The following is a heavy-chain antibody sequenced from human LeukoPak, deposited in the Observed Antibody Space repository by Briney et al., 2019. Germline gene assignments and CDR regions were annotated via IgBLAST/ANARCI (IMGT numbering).Heavy chain of an antibody. CDR3: ARGGMVVRGVIGLDP. CDR2: IYYSGST. Sequence: SETLSLTCPVSGGSISSYYWSWIRQPPGKGLEWIGYIYYSGSTNYNPSLKSRVAISVDTSKNQFSLKLSSVAAADTAVYYCARGGMVVRGVIGLDPWGQGTLVTVSS. D-gene: IGHD3-10*01. V-gene: IGHV4-59*01. CDR1: GGSISSYY. J-gene: IGHJ5*02.